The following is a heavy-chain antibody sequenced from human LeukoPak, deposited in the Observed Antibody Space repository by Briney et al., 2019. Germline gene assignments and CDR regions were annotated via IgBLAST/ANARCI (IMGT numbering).Heavy chain of an antibody. Sequence: PSETLSLTCTVSGVSISSGGYYWSWIRQHPGKGLEWIGYIYYSGSTYYNPSLKSRVTISVDTSKNQFSLKLSSVTAADTAVYYCARVDCSGGSCLTWFDYWGQGTLVTVSS. CDR3: ARVDCSGGSCLTWFDY. CDR2: IYYSGST. V-gene: IGHV4-31*03. J-gene: IGHJ4*02. D-gene: IGHD2-15*01. CDR1: GVSISSGGYY.